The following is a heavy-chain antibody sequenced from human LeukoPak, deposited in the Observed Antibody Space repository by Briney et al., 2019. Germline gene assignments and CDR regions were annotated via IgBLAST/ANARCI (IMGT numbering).Heavy chain of an antibody. V-gene: IGHV3-30*18. CDR2: ISYDGSKK. Sequence: GGSLRLSCTASGFTFRSYGMHWVRQAPGKGLEWVAVISYDGSKKYYADSVKGRFTISRDNSKNTLYLQMNSLRAEDTAVYYCAKAPGRSYLDYWGQGTLVTVSS. J-gene: IGHJ4*02. CDR1: GFTFRSYG. D-gene: IGHD3-16*02. CDR3: AKAPGRSYLDY.